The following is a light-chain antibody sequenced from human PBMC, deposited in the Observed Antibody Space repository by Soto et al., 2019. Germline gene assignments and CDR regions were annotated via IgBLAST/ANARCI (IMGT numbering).Light chain of an antibody. CDR2: DVS. CDR1: PRGSRTY. Sequence: MVLTQSPGTLSLSPRERATLACRASPRGSRTYLAWYQHKPGQAPRLRIYDVSTRSTDIPDRFSGSGSGTDFSLTISRLEPADFAVYYCQQYGNLPALGQGKRLEI. V-gene: IGKV3-20*01. CDR3: QQYGNLPA. J-gene: IGKJ5*01.